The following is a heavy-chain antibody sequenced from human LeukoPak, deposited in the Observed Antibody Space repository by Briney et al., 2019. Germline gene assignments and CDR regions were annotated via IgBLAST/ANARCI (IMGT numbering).Heavy chain of an antibody. D-gene: IGHD2-2*01. J-gene: IGHJ4*02. Sequence: KPSETLSLTCAVYGGSFSGYYWSWIRQPPGKGLEWIGEINLSGSTNYNPSLKSRVTISVDTSKNQFSLKLSSVTAADTAVYYCARLGYCSSTSCYGYYFDYWGQGTLVTVSS. CDR3: ARLGYCSSTSCYGYYFDY. CDR2: INLSGST. CDR1: GGSFSGYY. V-gene: IGHV4-34*01.